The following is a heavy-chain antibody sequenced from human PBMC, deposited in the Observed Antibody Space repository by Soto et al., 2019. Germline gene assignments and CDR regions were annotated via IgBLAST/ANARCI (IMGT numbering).Heavy chain of an antibody. CDR1: GFSLTTSGVG. D-gene: IGHD3-3*01. Sequence: QITLQESGPPLVRPTQTLTLACTFSGFSLTTSGVGVGWIRQPPGKALEWLALIYWDDDTRYRPSLKSRLTITKDTSNNLGVRTMTNIDPVDTGTYYCVRFWNGFCVPRHRDAFDIWCQGTMVTVSS. V-gene: IGHV2-5*04. CDR3: VRFWNGFCVPRHRDAFDI. CDR2: IYWDDDT. J-gene: IGHJ3*02.